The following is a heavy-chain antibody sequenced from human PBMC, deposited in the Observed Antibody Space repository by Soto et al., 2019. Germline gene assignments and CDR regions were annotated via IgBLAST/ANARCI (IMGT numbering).Heavy chain of an antibody. D-gene: IGHD3-3*01. Sequence: GASVKVSCKASGFTFTSSAMQWVRQARGQRLEWIGWIVVGSGNTNYAQKFQERATITRDMSTSTAYMELSSLRSEDTAVYYCAAVPYDFWSGYQLGNDYYYYYMDVWGKGTTVTVS. CDR3: AAVPYDFWSGYQLGNDYYYYYMDV. J-gene: IGHJ6*03. V-gene: IGHV1-58*02. CDR2: IVVGSGNT. CDR1: GFTFTSSA.